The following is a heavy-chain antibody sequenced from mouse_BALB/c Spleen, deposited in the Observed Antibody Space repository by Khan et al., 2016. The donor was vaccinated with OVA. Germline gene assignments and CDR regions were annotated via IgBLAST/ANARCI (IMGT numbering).Heavy chain of an antibody. CDR1: GFSLSRYN. J-gene: IGHJ4*01. D-gene: IGHD2-14*01. Sequence: VQLKESGPGLVAPSQSLSITCTVSGFSLSRYNIHWVRQPPGKGLEWLGMIWGGGGTDYNSTLKSRLSIRKDNPKSQVFLKMNSLQTDDTAMYYCARAYYRYDGYYAMDYWGQGTSVTVSS. V-gene: IGHV2-6-4*01. CDR2: IWGGGGT. CDR3: ARAYYRYDGYYAMDY.